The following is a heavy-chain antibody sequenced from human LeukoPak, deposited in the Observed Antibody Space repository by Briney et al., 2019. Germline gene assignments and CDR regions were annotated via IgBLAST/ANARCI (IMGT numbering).Heavy chain of an antibody. D-gene: IGHD7-27*01. Sequence: ASVKVSCKASGYTFTGYYMHWVRQAPGQGLEWMGWINPNSGGTNYAQKFQGRVTMTRDTSISTAYVEPSRLRSDDTAVYYCAREDPGDYYFDYWGQGTLVTVSS. CDR2: INPNSGGT. J-gene: IGHJ4*02. CDR1: GYTFTGYY. CDR3: AREDPGDYYFDY. V-gene: IGHV1-2*02.